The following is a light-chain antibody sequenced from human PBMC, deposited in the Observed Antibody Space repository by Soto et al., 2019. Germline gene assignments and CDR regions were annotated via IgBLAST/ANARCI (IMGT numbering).Light chain of an antibody. CDR3: QQGS. CDR1: QSVSSY. J-gene: IGKJ4*01. CDR2: DAS. V-gene: IGKV3-11*01. Sequence: IVLTQSPATLSLSPGERATLSCRASQSVSSYLAWYQQKPGQAPRLLIYDASNRATGIPARFSGSGSGTDFTLTISRLEPEDFAVYYCQQGSFGGGTKVDIK.